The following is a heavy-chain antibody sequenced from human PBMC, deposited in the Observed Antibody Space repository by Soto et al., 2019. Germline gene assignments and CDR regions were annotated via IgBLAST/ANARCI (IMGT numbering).Heavy chain of an antibody. D-gene: IGHD3-10*01. V-gene: IGHV1-46*01. CDR2: INPSGGST. CDR1: GYTFTSYY. J-gene: IGHJ4*02. CDR3: AREWAEYYFDY. Sequence: QVQLVQSGAEVKKPGASVKVSCKASGYTFTSYYMHWVRQAPGQGLEWMGIINPSGGSTSYAQKFQGRVTMTRDTSTSTVYLELSSLRSEDTAVYYCAREWAEYYFDYRGQGTLVTVSS.